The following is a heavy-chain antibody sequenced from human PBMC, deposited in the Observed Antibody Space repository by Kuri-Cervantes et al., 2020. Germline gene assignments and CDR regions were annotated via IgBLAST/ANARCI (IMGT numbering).Heavy chain of an antibody. Sequence: SETLSLTCAVYGGSFSGYYWSWIRQPPGKGLEWIGEINHSGSTNYNPSLKSRVAMSVDTSRNEFSLNLSSVTAADTAVYYCARHLHNYDSSGYYGYWGQGMLVTVSS. CDR1: GGSFSGYY. J-gene: IGHJ4*02. CDR2: INHSGST. V-gene: IGHV4-34*01. CDR3: ARHLHNYDSSGYYGY. D-gene: IGHD3-22*01.